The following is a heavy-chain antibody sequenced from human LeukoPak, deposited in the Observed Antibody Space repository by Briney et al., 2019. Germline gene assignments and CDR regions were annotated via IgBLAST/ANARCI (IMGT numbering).Heavy chain of an antibody. CDR2: IIPIFGTA. V-gene: IGHV1-69*13. J-gene: IGHJ6*03. D-gene: IGHD2-2*01. CDR1: GGTFSSYA. Sequence: SVKVSCKASGGTFSSYAISWVRQAPGQGLEWMGGIIPIFGTANYAQKFQGRVTITADESTSTAYMELSSLRSEDKAVYYCARGYCSSTSCLHYYYYMDVWGKGTTVTISS. CDR3: ARGYCSSTSCLHYYYYMDV.